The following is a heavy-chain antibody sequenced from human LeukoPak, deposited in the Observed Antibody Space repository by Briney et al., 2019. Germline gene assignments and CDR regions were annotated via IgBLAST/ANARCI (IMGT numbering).Heavy chain of an antibody. CDR3: ARVTVNGVYFYFGY. CDR1: GFTFSSYG. Sequence: GRSLRLSCAASGFTFSSYGMHWVRQAPGKGLEWVAVVWYDGSNKYYADSVKGRFTISRDNSKNTLYLQMNSLRAEDTAVYYCARVTVNGVYFYFGYWGQGTLVTVSS. V-gene: IGHV3-33*01. CDR2: VWYDGSNK. D-gene: IGHD4-17*01. J-gene: IGHJ4*02.